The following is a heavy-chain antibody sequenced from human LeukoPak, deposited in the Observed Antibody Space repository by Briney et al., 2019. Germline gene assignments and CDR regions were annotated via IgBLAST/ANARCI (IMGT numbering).Heavy chain of an antibody. CDR1: GYTFTSYD. CDR2: MNPNSGNT. CDR3: ARGSLRIAAAVY. Sequence: EASVKVSCKASGYTFTSYDINWVRQATGQGLEWMGWMNPNSGNTGYAQKFQGRVTMTRNTSISTAYMELSSLRSEDTAVYYCARGSLRIAAAVYWGQGTLVTVSS. D-gene: IGHD6-13*01. V-gene: IGHV1-8*01. J-gene: IGHJ4*02.